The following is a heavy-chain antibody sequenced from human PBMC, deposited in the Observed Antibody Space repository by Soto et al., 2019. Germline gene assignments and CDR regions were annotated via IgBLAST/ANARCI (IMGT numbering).Heavy chain of an antibody. CDR3: AITHLRFGEHHY. D-gene: IGHD3-10*01. CDR1: GYTFTSYD. CDR2: MNPNSGNT. V-gene: IGHV1-8*01. J-gene: IGHJ4*02. Sequence: QVQLVQSGAEVKKPGASVKVSCKASGYTFTSYDINWVRQATGQGLEWMGWMNPNSGNTGYAQKFQGRVTMTRNTSISTAYMDLSSLRSEHTAVYYCAITHLRFGEHHYWGQGTLVTVSS.